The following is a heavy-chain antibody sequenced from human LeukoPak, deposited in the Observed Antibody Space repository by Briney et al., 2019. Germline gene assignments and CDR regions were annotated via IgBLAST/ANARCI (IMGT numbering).Heavy chain of an antibody. CDR3: ARERQNKDFWSGGDY. J-gene: IGHJ4*02. V-gene: IGHV3-7*01. CDR2: IREDGNEK. CDR1: GFTLRSYW. D-gene: IGHD3-3*01. Sequence: GGSLRLSCAASGFTLRSYWMSWVRQAPGKGLEWVANIREDGNEKYYVDSVKGRFTISRDNAKNSLYLQMNTLRPEDTAVYYCARERQNKDFWSGGDYWGQGTLVTVSS.